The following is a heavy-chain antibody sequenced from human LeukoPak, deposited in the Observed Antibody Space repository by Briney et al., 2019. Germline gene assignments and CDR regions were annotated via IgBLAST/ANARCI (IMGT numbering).Heavy chain of an antibody. V-gene: IGHV3-23*01. D-gene: IGHD3-22*01. Sequence: GGSLRLSCAASGFTFSSYAMSWVRQAPGKGLEWVSAISGSGGGTYYADSVKGRFTISRDNSKNTLYLQMNSLRAEDTAVYYCAKNHGSSGYYTQGVYWGQGTLVTVSS. J-gene: IGHJ4*02. CDR2: ISGSGGGT. CDR1: GFTFSSYA. CDR3: AKNHGSSGYYTQGVY.